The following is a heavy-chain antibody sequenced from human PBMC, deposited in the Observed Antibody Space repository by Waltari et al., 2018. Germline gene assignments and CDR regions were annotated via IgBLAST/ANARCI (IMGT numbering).Heavy chain of an antibody. V-gene: IGHV3-48*01. J-gene: IGHJ4*02. CDR1: GLTFSSYS. CDR3: ARDALWWGAIDY. CDR2: IRSSRSTI. Sequence: EVQLVESGGGLVQPGGSMRLSCAASGLTFSSYSMNWVRQAPGKGLELLSYIRSSRSTIYYADSVTGRFTISRDNAKNSLYLQMNSLRAEDTAVYYCARDALWWGAIDYWGQGTLVTVSS. D-gene: IGHD2-8*02.